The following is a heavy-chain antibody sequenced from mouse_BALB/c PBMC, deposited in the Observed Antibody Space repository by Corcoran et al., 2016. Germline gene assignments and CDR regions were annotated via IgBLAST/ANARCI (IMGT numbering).Heavy chain of an antibody. D-gene: IGHD2-1*01. CDR3: ARGNYEDYAMDY. CDR2: INTYTGEP. Sequence: QIQLVQSGPELKKPGETVKISCKASGYTFTNYGMNWVKQAPGKGLKWMGWINTYTGEPTYADDFKGRFAFSLETSASNAYLQINNLKNEDTATYFCARGNYEDYAMDYWGQGTSVTVSS. V-gene: IGHV9-3-1*01. J-gene: IGHJ4*01. CDR1: GYTFTNYG.